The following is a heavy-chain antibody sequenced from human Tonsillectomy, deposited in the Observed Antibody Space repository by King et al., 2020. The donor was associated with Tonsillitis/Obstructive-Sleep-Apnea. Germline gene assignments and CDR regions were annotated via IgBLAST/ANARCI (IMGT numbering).Heavy chain of an antibody. J-gene: IGHJ4*02. CDR1: GFTFSNYA. Sequence: EVQLVESGGGLVQPGGSLRLSCAASGFTFSNYAMSWVRQAPGKGLEWVSTISGSGVHTYYADSVKGRFTISRDNSKNTLYLHMNSLRADDTAVYYCARGSDDFYYRGQGTLVTVSS. CDR2: ISGSGVHT. CDR3: ARGSDDFYY. V-gene: IGHV3-23*04. D-gene: IGHD3-3*01.